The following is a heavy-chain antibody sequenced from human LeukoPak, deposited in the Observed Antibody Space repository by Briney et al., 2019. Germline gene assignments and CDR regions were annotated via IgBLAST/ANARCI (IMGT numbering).Heavy chain of an antibody. CDR3: ARVLRGSGYYYYYYMDV. CDR2: IKQDGSEK. J-gene: IGHJ6*03. CDR1: GFTFSSYW. V-gene: IGHV3-7*01. D-gene: IGHD3-10*01. Sequence: GGSLRLSYAASGFTFSSYWMSWVRQAPGKGLEWVANIKQDGSEKYYVDSVKGRFTISRDNAKNSLYLQMNSLRAEDTAVYYCARVLRGSGYYYYYYMDVWGKGTTVTVSS.